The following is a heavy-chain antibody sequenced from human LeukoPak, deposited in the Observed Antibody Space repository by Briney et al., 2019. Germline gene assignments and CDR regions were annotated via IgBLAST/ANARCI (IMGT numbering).Heavy chain of an antibody. V-gene: IGHV3-53*01. Sequence: GGSLRLSCAASGFTVSSKYMSWVRQAPVKGLEWVSVLYAGGSTYYADSVKGRFTISRDNSKNTLYLQMNSLRADDTVVYYCARGKAASGNLLDYWGQGTLVTVSS. CDR2: LYAGGST. J-gene: IGHJ4*02. CDR1: GFTVSSKY. D-gene: IGHD3-10*01. CDR3: ARGKAASGNLLDY.